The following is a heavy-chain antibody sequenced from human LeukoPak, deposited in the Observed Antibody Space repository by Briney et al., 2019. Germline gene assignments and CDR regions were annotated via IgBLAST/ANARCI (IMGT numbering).Heavy chain of an antibody. Sequence: ASVKVSCKASGYIFTGYYMHWVRQAPGQGLEWMGWINPNSGLTKYTQKFQGRVTMTRDTSISTAYLELSRLTSDDTAVYHCARLGVERLQGVAYWGQGTLVTVSS. D-gene: IGHD5-24*01. J-gene: IGHJ4*02. CDR2: INPNSGLT. CDR1: GYIFTGYY. CDR3: ARLGVERLQGVAY. V-gene: IGHV1-2*02.